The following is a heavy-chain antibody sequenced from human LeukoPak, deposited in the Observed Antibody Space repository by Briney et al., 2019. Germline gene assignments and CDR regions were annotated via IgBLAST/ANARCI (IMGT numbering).Heavy chain of an antibody. Sequence: GASVKVSCKASGYTFTSYYMHWVRQAPGQGLEWMGWINPNSGGTNYAQKFQGRVTMTRDTSISTAYMELSRLRSDDTAVYYCARAHGYAKYYFDYWGQGTLVTVSS. D-gene: IGHD5-12*01. CDR1: GYTFTSYY. J-gene: IGHJ4*02. CDR3: ARAHGYAKYYFDY. V-gene: IGHV1-2*02. CDR2: INPNSGGT.